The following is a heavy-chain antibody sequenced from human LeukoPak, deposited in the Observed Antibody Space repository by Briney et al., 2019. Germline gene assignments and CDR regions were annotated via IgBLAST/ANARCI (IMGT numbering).Heavy chain of an antibody. CDR3: AKDPRVLRFLEWLPDFDY. CDR2: ISGSGGST. D-gene: IGHD3-3*01. J-gene: IGHJ4*02. CDR1: GFTFSSYA. Sequence: GGSLRLSCAASGFTFSSYAMSWVRQAPGKGLEWVSAISGSGGSTYYADSVKGRFTISRDNSKNTLYLQMNSLRAEDTAVYYCAKDPRVLRFLEWLPDFDYWGQGTLVTVSS. V-gene: IGHV3-23*01.